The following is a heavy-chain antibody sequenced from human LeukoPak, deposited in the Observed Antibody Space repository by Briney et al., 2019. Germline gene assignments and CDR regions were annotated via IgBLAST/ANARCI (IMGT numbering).Heavy chain of an antibody. D-gene: IGHD2-15*01. J-gene: IGHJ2*01. CDR3: ARKVYGVVAYYWYFDL. CDR1: GGSFSGYD. Sequence: PSETLSLTCAVYGGSFSGYDWSWIRQPPGKGLEWIGEINHSGSTNYNPSLKSRVTISVDTSKNQFSLKLSSVTAADTAVYYCARKVYGVVAYYWYFDLWGRGTLVTVSS. V-gene: IGHV4-34*01. CDR2: INHSGST.